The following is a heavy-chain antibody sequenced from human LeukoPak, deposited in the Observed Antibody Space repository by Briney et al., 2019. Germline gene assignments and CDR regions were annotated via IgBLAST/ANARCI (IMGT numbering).Heavy chain of an antibody. CDR1: GFTFGDYG. Sequence: PGRSLRLSCTASGFTFGDYGMSWFRQAPGKGLEWVGFIRSKAYGGTTEYVAAVKGRFIISRDDSKSLAYLQMNSLKNEDTAVYYCTSPRYSSTWYFDSWGQGTLVTVSS. CDR2: IRSKAYGGTT. V-gene: IGHV3-49*03. J-gene: IGHJ4*02. CDR3: TSPRYSSTWYFDS. D-gene: IGHD6-13*01.